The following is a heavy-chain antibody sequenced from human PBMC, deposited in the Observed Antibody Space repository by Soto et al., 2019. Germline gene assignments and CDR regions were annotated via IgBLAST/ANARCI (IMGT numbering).Heavy chain of an antibody. CDR1: GFTFTSSA. Sequence: ASVKVSCKASGFTFTSSAVQWVRQARGQRLEWIGWIVAGSGDTNYSQKFQDRVTITRDTSASTAYMELSSLRSEDTAVYYCARDLGYCSSTSCYDYYYYYMDVWGKGTTVTVSS. D-gene: IGHD2-2*01. CDR3: ARDLGYCSSTSCYDYYYYYMDV. J-gene: IGHJ6*03. CDR2: IVAGSGDT. V-gene: IGHV1-58*01.